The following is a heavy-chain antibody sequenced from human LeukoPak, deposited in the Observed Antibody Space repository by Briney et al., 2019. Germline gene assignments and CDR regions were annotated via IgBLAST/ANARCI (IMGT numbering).Heavy chain of an antibody. D-gene: IGHD2-15*01. V-gene: IGHV1-69*04. J-gene: IGHJ6*02. Sequence: SVKVSCKASGGTFSSYAISWVRQAPGQGLEWMGRIIPILGIANYAQKFQGRVTITADKSTSTAYMELSSLRSEDTAVYYCARDGDIVVVVAAHSYYGMDVWGQGTTVTVSS. CDR1: GGTFSSYA. CDR2: IIPILGIA. CDR3: ARDGDIVVVVAAHSYYGMDV.